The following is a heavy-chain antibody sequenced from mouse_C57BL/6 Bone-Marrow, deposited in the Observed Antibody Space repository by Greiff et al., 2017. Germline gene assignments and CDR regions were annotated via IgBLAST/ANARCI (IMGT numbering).Heavy chain of an antibody. CDR2: INPSSGYT. CDR3: ARDEDGNYPYYAMDY. CDR1: GYTFTSYT. V-gene: IGHV1-4*01. D-gene: IGHD2-1*01. J-gene: IGHJ4*01. Sequence: QVQLQQSGAELARPGASVKMSCKASGYTFTSYTMHWVKQRPGQGLEWIGYINPSSGYTKYNQKFKDKATLTADKSSSTAYMQLSSLTSEDSAVYYCARDEDGNYPYYAMDYWGQGTSVTVSS.